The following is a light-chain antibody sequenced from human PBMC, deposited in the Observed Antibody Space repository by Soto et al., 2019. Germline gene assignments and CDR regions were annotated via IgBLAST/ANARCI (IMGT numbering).Light chain of an antibody. CDR2: AAS. CDR1: QTISSY. V-gene: IGKV1-39*01. CDR3: QQSYRLPST. J-gene: IGKJ2*01. Sequence: DIQMTQSPSSLSASVGDRVTITCRASQTISSYLNWYQQKPGKGPKLLIYAASSLQSGVPSRLSGSGSCTDFTLTISSLQPEYCATYFCQQSYRLPSTFGHGTKLE.